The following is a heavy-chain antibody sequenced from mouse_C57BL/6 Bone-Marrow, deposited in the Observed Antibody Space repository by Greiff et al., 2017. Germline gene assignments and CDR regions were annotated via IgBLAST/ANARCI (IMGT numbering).Heavy chain of an antibody. J-gene: IGHJ2*01. Sequence: QVQLQQSGAELMKPGASVKLSCKATGYTFTGYWIEWVKQRPGHGLEWIGEILPGSGSTNYNEKFKGKATFTADTSSNTAYMQLSSLTTEDSASYYCARLGPMMVTTYWDGYWGQGTTLTVSS. CDR1: GYTFTGYW. CDR2: ILPGSGST. CDR3: ARLGPMMVTTYWDGY. D-gene: IGHD2-3*01. V-gene: IGHV1-9*01.